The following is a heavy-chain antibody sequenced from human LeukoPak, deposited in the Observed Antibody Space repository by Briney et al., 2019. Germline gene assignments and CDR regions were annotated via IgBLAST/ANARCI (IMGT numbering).Heavy chain of an antibody. Sequence: SETLSLTCAVSGYSISNGYYWGWIRQPPGKGLEWIGSIYHSGGTYYNPSLKSRVTISVDTSKNQFSLNLSSVTAADTAVYYCARAIVVVVAATPFDYWGQGTLVTVSS. D-gene: IGHD2-15*01. CDR1: GYSISNGYY. CDR2: IYHSGGT. V-gene: IGHV4-38-2*01. J-gene: IGHJ4*02. CDR3: ARAIVVVVAATPFDY.